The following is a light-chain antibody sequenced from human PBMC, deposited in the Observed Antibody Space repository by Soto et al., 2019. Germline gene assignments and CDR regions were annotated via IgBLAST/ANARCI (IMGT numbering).Light chain of an antibody. V-gene: IGKV3-15*01. CDR3: QQYNSWPLT. Sequence: EIVMTQSPATLSASPGERASLSCRASQSVSHDLAWYQQIPGRAPRLLIYHVSARARGIPDRFGGSGSETEFTLTISSLQSEDFAVYHCQQYNSWPLTFGGGTKVEIK. J-gene: IGKJ4*01. CDR1: QSVSHD. CDR2: HVS.